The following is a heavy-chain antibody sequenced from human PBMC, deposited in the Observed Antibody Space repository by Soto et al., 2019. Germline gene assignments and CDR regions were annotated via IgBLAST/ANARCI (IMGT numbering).Heavy chain of an antibody. Sequence: ASVKVSCKASGYTFTSYGISWVRQAPGQGLEWMGWISTSKGDADYAQKFQDRVTMTGNTSITTAYMELSGLRSEATAVYSCVRERVMLTFGVVIVIAYWGQGSPVTVSS. V-gene: IGHV1-18*01. CDR2: ISTSKGDA. D-gene: IGHD3-16*02. CDR1: GYTFTSYG. J-gene: IGHJ4*02. CDR3: VRERVMLTFGVVIVIAY.